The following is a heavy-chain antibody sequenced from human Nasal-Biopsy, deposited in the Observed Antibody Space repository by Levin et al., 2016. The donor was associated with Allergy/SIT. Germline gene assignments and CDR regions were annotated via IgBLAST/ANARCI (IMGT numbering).Heavy chain of an antibody. J-gene: IGHJ4*02. D-gene: IGHD3-10*01. CDR2: ISASGGDT. CDR3: ARWDYGLVD. Sequence: GGSLRLSCGASGFTFSNSAMSWVRQAPGKGLEWVSSISASGGDTCYADSVKGRFTISRDNSNNTVFLQLNSLTTDDTAVYYCARWDYGLVDWGQGTQVTVSS. V-gene: IGHV3-23*01. CDR1: GFTFSNSA.